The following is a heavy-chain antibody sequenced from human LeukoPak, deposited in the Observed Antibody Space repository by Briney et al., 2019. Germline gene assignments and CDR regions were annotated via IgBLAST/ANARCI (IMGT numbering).Heavy chain of an antibody. Sequence: SETLSLTYTVSGGSISSYYWSWIRQPAGKGLEWIGRIYTSGSTNYNPSLKSRVTMSVDTSKNQFSLKLSSVTAADTAVYYCARDLAYSSGWYYYYYMDVWGKGTTVTVSS. CDR3: ARDLAYSSGWYYYYYMDV. D-gene: IGHD6-19*01. J-gene: IGHJ6*03. CDR2: IYTSGST. CDR1: GGSISSYY. V-gene: IGHV4-4*07.